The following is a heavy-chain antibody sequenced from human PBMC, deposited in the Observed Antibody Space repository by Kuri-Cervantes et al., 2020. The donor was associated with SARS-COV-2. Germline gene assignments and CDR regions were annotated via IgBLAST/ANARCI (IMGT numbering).Heavy chain of an antibody. J-gene: IGHJ4*02. CDR3: ARSPGAYFDY. V-gene: IGHV3-30*04. D-gene: IGHD3-10*01. Sequence: LSLTCAASGFTFSSYAMHWVRQAPGKGLEWVAVISYDGSNKYYADSVKGRFTISRDNSKNTLYLQMNSLRAKDTAVYYCARSPGAYFDYWGQGTLVTVSS. CDR1: GFTFSSYA. CDR2: ISYDGSNK.